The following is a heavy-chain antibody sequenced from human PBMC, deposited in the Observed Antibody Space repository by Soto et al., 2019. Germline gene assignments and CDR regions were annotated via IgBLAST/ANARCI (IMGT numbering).Heavy chain of an antibody. CDR3: ATITLIRGAHYYIYGMDV. V-gene: IGHV1-46*01. J-gene: IGHJ6*02. CDR1: GYTFTNYY. Sequence: QVQLVQSGAEVKKPGASVKVSCKASGYTFTNYYMHWVRQAPGQGLEWMGIIDPSGTSTSYAQKFQGRVTLTSDTSKSTFHMELSSLRSADTAVYYCATITLIRGAHYYIYGMDVWGQGTTVTVSS. D-gene: IGHD3-10*01. CDR2: IDPSGTST.